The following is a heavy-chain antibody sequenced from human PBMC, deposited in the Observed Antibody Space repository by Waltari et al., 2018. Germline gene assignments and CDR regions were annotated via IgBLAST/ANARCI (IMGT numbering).Heavy chain of an antibody. D-gene: IGHD3-10*01. CDR2: ISPYTENT. CDR1: GYDCNGDG. Sequence: QLVQSGSEVKKPGASVQVSCKNSGYDCNGDGMNWVRKAPGQGLEWMGWISPYTENTNNDEKFRGRITVTTDTSTRTAYMELRNLRSDDTAVYYCARGLARGIHPYYYMDVWGQGTTVTVSS. J-gene: IGHJ6*03. V-gene: IGHV1-18*01. CDR3: ARGLARGIHPYYYMDV.